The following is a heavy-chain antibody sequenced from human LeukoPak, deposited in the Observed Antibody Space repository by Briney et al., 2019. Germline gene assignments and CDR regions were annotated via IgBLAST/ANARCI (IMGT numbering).Heavy chain of an antibody. V-gene: IGHV1-46*01. CDR2: INPSGGST. D-gene: IGHD1-26*01. CDR3: ARDRYLELATENFDH. Sequence: GASVKVSCKASGYTFTSYYMHWVRQAPGQGLEWMGIINPSGGSTSYAQKFQGRVTMTRDTSTSTVYMELSSLRSEDTAVYYCARDRYLELATENFDHWGQGTLVTVSS. J-gene: IGHJ4*02. CDR1: GYTFTSYY.